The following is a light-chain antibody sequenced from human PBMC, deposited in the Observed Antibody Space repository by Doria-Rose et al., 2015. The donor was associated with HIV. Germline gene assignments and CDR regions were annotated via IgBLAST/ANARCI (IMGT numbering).Light chain of an antibody. CDR1: QSFSSTY. CDR3: QQYGSLSAIT. Sequence: TQSPGTLSLSPGERATLSCRASQSFSSTYLAWYQQKPGQAPSLLIYDASSRATGIPDRFSGSGSGTDFTLTISRLEPEDFAVYHCQQYGSLSAITLGQGTRLEIK. J-gene: IGKJ5*01. V-gene: IGKV3-20*01. CDR2: DAS.